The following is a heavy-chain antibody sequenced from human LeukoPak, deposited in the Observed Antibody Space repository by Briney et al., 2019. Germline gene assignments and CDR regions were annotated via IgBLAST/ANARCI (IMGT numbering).Heavy chain of an antibody. V-gene: IGHV3-23*01. D-gene: IGHD1-26*01. CDR2: ISGSGGST. CDR1: GFTFSSYA. J-gene: IGHJ4*02. CDR3: AKSFQGAAFVELLGDY. Sequence: PGGSLRLSCAASGFTFSSYAMSWVRQAPGKGLEWVSAISGSGGSTYCADSVKGRFTISRDNSKNTLYLQMNSLRAEDTAVYYCAKSFQGAAFVELLGDYWGQGTLVTVSS.